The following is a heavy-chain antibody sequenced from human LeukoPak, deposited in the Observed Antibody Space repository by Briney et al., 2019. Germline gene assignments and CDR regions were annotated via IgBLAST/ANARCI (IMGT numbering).Heavy chain of an antibody. CDR3: ARGGASRPDY. Sequence: PGESLRLSCAASGFTLSSYSMNWVRQAPGKGLEWVSSISSSSSYIYYADSVKGRFTISRDNAKNSLYLQMNTLRAEDTAVYYCARGGASRPDYWGRGTLVSVSS. D-gene: IGHD6-6*01. CDR1: GFTLSSYS. CDR2: ISSSSSYI. J-gene: IGHJ4*02. V-gene: IGHV3-21*01.